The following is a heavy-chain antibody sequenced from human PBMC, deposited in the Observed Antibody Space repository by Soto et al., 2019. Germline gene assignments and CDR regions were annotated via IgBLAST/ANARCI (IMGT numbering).Heavy chain of an antibody. CDR2: IYHSGTT. CDR3: AIPGAGDFDY. CDR1: GASISNTDW. D-gene: IGHD6-13*01. J-gene: IGHJ4*02. Sequence: QVQLQESGPGLVEPSGTLSLTCAVSGASISNTDWWTWVRQPPGKGLEWIGEIYHSGTTNCDPSLKSRVTISLDKSKSQFSLKLTSVPAADTAVYYCAIPGAGDFDYWGQGTLVTVSS. V-gene: IGHV4-4*02.